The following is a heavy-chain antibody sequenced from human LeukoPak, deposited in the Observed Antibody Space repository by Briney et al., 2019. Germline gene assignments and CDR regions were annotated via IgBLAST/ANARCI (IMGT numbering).Heavy chain of an antibody. CDR1: GFTFSSYA. Sequence: QPGGSLRLSCAASGFTFSSYAMSWVRQAPGKGLEWVSVISGSDGRTYYADSVKGRFTISRDNAKNSLYLQMNSLRAEDTAVYYCGRAMDVWGQGTTVTVSS. J-gene: IGHJ6*02. CDR2: ISGSDGRT. V-gene: IGHV3-23*01. CDR3: GRAMDV.